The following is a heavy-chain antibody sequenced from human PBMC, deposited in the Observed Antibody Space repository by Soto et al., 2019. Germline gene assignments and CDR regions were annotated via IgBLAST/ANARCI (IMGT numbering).Heavy chain of an antibody. CDR3: ARPRGYSYGFDGMDV. V-gene: IGHV5-10-1*01. D-gene: IGHD5-18*01. CDR2: IDPSDSYT. Sequence: RGESLKISCKGSGYSFTSYWISWVRQMPGKGLEWMGRIDPSDSYTNYSPSFQGHVTISADKSISTAYLQWSSLKASDTAMYYCARPRGYSYGFDGMDVWGQGTKVTVS. J-gene: IGHJ6*02. CDR1: GYSFTSYW.